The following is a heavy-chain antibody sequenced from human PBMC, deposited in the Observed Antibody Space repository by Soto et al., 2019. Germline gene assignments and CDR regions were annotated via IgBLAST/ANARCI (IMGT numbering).Heavy chain of an antibody. CDR2: IYHSGST. V-gene: IGHV4-30-2*01. D-gene: IGHD2-21*02. CDR1: GGSISSGGYS. Sequence: QLQLQESGSGLVKPSQTLSLTCAVSGGSISSGGYSWSWIRQPPGKGLEWIGYIYHSGSTYYNPSPKSRVTISVDRPKNQFSLKLSSVTAADTAVYYCARGGVTAIRGWFDPWGQGTLVTVSS. CDR3: ARGGVTAIRGWFDP. J-gene: IGHJ5*02.